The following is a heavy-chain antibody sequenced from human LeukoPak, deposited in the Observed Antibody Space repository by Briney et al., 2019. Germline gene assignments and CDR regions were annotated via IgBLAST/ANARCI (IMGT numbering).Heavy chain of an antibody. J-gene: IGHJ4*02. CDR3: ARDSNQLLDY. CDR1: GGSISSGGYY. V-gene: IGHV4-31*03. Sequence: SETLSLTCTVSGGSISSGGYYWSWIRQHPGKGLEWIGYIYYSGSTYYNPSLKSRVTISVGTSKNQFSLKLSSVTAADTAVYYCARDSNQLLDYWGQGTLVTVSS. CDR2: IYYSGST. D-gene: IGHD2-2*01.